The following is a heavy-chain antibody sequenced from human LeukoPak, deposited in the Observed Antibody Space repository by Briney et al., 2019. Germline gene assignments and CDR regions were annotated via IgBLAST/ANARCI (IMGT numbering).Heavy chain of an antibody. CDR1: GGSMNNYY. V-gene: IGHV4-59*01. CDR3: ARILEGSGAAFDI. D-gene: IGHD3-3*02. CDR2: IHYTGIT. Sequence: SETLSLTCIVSGGSMNNYYWSWIRQPPGKGLEWIAYIHYTGITNYNPFLKSRVIISLDTSKSQFSLKLNSVTAADTAFYYCARILEGSGAAFDIWGQGTMVTVSS. J-gene: IGHJ3*02.